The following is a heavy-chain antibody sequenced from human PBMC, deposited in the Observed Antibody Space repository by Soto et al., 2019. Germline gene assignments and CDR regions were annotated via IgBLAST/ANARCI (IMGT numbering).Heavy chain of an antibody. D-gene: IGHD3-9*01. V-gene: IGHV5-51*01. CDR1: GDSFTSYW. J-gene: IGHJ4*02. Sequence: EFLKIAFKGSGDSFTSYWLGWVRQIPGKGLEWMGIIYPGDSDTRYSPSFQGQVTISADKSISTAYLQWSSLKASDTAMYYCARTLNYDILTGYVDYWGQGTLVTVSS. CDR3: ARTLNYDILTGYVDY. CDR2: IYPGDSDT.